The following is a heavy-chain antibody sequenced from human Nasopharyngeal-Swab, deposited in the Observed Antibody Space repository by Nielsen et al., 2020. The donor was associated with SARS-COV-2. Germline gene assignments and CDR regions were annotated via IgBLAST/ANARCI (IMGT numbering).Heavy chain of an antibody. J-gene: IGHJ4*02. D-gene: IGHD6-13*01. Sequence: GESLKISCAASGFTFSSYGMHWVRQAPGKGLEWVAVIWCDGSNKYYADSVKGRFTISRDNSKNTLYLQMNSLRAEDTAVYYCARKQQMGVRWGQGTLVTVSS. CDR2: IWCDGSNK. CDR3: ARKQQMGVR. V-gene: IGHV3-33*01. CDR1: GFTFSSYG.